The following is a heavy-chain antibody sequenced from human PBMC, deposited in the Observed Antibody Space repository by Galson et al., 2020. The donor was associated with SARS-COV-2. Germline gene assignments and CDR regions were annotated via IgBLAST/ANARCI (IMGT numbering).Heavy chain of an antibody. J-gene: IGHJ4*02. V-gene: IGHV3-48*02. CDR1: GFTFSSYS. D-gene: IGHD3-22*01. CDR3: AREYYDSSGYYLTWGYFDY. CDR2: ISSSSSTI. Sequence: TGGSLRLSCAASGFTFSSYSMNWVRQAPGKGLEWVSYISSSSSTIYYADSVKGRFTISRDNAKNSLYLQMNSLRDEDTAVYYCAREYYDSSGYYLTWGYFDYWGQGTLVTVSS.